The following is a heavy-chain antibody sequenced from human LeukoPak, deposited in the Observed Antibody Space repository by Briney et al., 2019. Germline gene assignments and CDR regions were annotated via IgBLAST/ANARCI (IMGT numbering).Heavy chain of an antibody. CDR1: GYTFTGYY. CDR3: ARDLAAAAGIGMGNYYYYGMDV. CDR2: INPNSGGT. Sequence: ASVKVSCTASGYTFTGYYMHWVRQAPGQGLEWMGWINPNSGGTNYAQKLQGRVTMTTDTSTSTAYMELRSLRSDDTAVYYCARDLAAAAGIGMGNYYYYGMDVWGQGTTVTVSS. V-gene: IGHV1-2*02. D-gene: IGHD6-13*01. J-gene: IGHJ6*02.